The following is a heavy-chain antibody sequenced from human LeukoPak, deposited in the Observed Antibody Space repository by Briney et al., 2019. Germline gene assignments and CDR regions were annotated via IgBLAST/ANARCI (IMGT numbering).Heavy chain of an antibody. CDR3: AKGPHYNILTGFRREYYFAY. CDR2: IKQDGSEK. D-gene: IGHD3-9*01. CDR1: GFTFSSYW. V-gene: IGHV3-7*01. J-gene: IGHJ4*02. Sequence: GGSLRLSCAASGFTFSSYWMNWDRQAPGKRLEWVANIKQDGSEKYYVDSVKGRFTISRDNSKNTLYLQMNSLRAEDTAIYYCAKGPHYNILTGFRREYYFAYWGQGTLVTVSS.